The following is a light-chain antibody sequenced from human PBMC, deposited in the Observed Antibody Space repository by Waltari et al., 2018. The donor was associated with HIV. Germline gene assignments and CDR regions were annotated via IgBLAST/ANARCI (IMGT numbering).Light chain of an antibody. J-gene: IGLJ7*01. V-gene: IGLV3-25*03. CDR2: KDS. CDR1: VLPKQY. Sequence: SYELTQPHSVSVSPGQTARSTCSGDVLPKQYAYWYQQKPGQAPVVVISKDSERPSGIPERFSGSSSGTTVTLTISGVQAEDEADYYCQSADSSGTYAVFGGGTQLTVL. CDR3: QSADSSGTYAV.